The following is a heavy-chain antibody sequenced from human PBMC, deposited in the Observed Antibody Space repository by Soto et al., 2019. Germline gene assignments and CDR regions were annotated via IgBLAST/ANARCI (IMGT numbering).Heavy chain of an antibody. J-gene: IGHJ3*02. CDR2: IGWNGAKV. V-gene: IGHV3-9*01. Sequence: EVQLVESGGGLVQPGRSLRLSCAASGFIFGAYSMHWVRQAPGKGLEWVSGIGWNGAKVGYADSVKGRVTISSDNAKNSLYLQMNSLRTDDTAFYYCTKTDAFDIWGHGTMVTVSS. CDR1: GFIFGAYS. CDR3: TKTDAFDI.